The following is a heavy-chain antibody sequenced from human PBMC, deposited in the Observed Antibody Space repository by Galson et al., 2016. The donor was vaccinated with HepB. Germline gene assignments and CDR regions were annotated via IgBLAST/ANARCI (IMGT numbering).Heavy chain of an antibody. Sequence: QSGAEVTKPGESLTISCRGSGYTFSKYWIGWVRQTPAKGPEWIGLIYPGDSDTQYGPAFQGQVTIPVDESINTAYLQWRGLKASDTAMYYCARGATATSKALFGFWGQGTPVIVSA. J-gene: IGHJ4*02. CDR3: ARGATATSKALFGF. CDR2: IYPGDSDT. V-gene: IGHV5-51*01. CDR1: GYTFSKYW.